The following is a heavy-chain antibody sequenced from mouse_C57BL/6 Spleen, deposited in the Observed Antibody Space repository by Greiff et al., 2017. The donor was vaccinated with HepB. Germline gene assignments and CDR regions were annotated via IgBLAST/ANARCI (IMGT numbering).Heavy chain of an antibody. CDR1: GYTFTSYW. J-gene: IGHJ1*03. D-gene: IGHD1-1*01. CDR2: IHPNSGST. Sequence: VKLQQPGAELVKPGASVKLSCKASGYTFTSYWMHWVKQRPGQGLEWIGMIHPNSGSTNYNEKFKSKATLTVDKSSSTAYMQLSSLTSEDSAVYYCARDYYGSSYVYWYFDVWGTGTTVTVSS. CDR3: ARDYYGSSYVYWYFDV. V-gene: IGHV1-64*01.